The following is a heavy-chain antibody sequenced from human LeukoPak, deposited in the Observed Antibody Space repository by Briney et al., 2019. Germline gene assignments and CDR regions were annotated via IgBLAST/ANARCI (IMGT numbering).Heavy chain of an antibody. D-gene: IGHD3-3*01. V-gene: IGHV4-30-2*01. CDR2: IYHSGST. CDR1: GGSISSGGYS. CDR3: ARLFAVVTRFFDY. J-gene: IGHJ4*02. Sequence: PSETLSLTCAVSGGSISSGGYSWSWIRQPPGKGLEWIGYIYHSGSTYYNPSLKSRVTISVDTSKNQFSLKLSSVIAADTAVYYCARLFAVVTRFFDYWGQGTLVTVSS.